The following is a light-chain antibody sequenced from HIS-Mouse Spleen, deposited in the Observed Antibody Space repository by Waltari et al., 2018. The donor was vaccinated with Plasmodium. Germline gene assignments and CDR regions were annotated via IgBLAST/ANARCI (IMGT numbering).Light chain of an antibody. V-gene: IGLV2-8*01. CDR2: EVS. J-gene: IGLJ2*01. CDR3: SSYAGSNNLV. CDR1: SSDVGGYNY. Sequence: QSALTQPPSASGSPGQSVTISCTGTSSDVGGYNYVSCYQQHPGKAPKLMIYEVSKRPSGFPELFSGSKSGNTASLTVSGLQAEDEADYYCSSYAGSNNLVFGGGTKLTVL.